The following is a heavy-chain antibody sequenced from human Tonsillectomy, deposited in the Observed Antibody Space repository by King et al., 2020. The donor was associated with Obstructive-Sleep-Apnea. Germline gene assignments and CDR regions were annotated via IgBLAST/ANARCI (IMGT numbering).Heavy chain of an antibody. V-gene: IGHV3-30*04. D-gene: IGHD3-10*01. J-gene: IGHJ4*02. Sequence: VQLVESGGGVVQPGRSLRLSCAASGFTFSSYAMHWVRQAPGKGLEWVAVISYDGSNKYYADSVKGRFTISRDNSKHTLYLQMNSLRAEDTAVYYCASTLWFGELSRSDYWGQGTLVTVSS. CDR3: ASTLWFGELSRSDY. CDR2: ISYDGSNK. CDR1: GFTFSSYA.